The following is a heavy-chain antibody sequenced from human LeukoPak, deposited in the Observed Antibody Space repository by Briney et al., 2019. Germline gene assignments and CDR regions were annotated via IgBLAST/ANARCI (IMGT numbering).Heavy chain of an antibody. J-gene: IGHJ3*02. D-gene: IGHD5-18*01. CDR2: IYPGDSDT. V-gene: IGHV5-51*01. CDR1: GYSFTSYW. CDR3: ARRRPNRGYSYGNDAFDI. Sequence: GESLKISCKGSGYSFTSYWIGWVRQMPGKGLEWMGIIYPGDSDTRYSPSFQGQVTISADKSISTAYLQWSSLKASDTAMYYCARRRPNRGYSYGNDAFDIWGQGTMVTVSS.